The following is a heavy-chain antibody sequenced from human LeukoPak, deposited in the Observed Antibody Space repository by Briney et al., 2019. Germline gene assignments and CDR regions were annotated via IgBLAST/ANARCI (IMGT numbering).Heavy chain of an antibody. D-gene: IGHD4-17*01. CDR2: IRSKAYGGTT. Sequence: GGSLRLSCTASGFTFGDYAMSWVRQAPGKGLEWVGFIRSKAYGGTTEYAASVKGRFTISRDDSKSIAYLQMNSLKTEDTAVYYCTTDRGDYGDYLRLWGQGTLVTVSS. J-gene: IGHJ4*02. V-gene: IGHV3-49*04. CDR3: TTDRGDYGDYLRL. CDR1: GFTFGDYA.